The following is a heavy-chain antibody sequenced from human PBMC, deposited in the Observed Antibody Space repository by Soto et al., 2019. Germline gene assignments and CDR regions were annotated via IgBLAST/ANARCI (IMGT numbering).Heavy chain of an antibody. CDR2: IIPIFGTA. CDR1: GGTFSSYA. V-gene: IGHV1-69*01. CDR3: ARPAQPSYDILTGYYTA. J-gene: IGHJ4*02. Sequence: QVQLVQSGAEVKKPGSSVKVSCKASGGTFSSYAISWVRQAPGQGLEWMGGIIPIFGTANYAQKFQGRVTITADESTSTAYMELSSLGSEDTSVYYCARPAQPSYDILTGYYTAWGQGTLVTVSS. D-gene: IGHD3-9*01.